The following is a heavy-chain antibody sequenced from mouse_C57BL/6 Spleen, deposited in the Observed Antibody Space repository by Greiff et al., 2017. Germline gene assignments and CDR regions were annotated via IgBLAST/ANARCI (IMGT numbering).Heavy chain of an antibody. CDR1: GYAFSSYW. Sequence: QVQLQQSGAELVKPGASVKISCKASGYAFSSYWMNWVKQRPGKGLEWIGQIYPGDGATNYNGKFKGKATLTADKSSSTAYMQLSSLTSEDSAVYFCARGEIYYGKGAWFAYWGQGTLVTVSA. J-gene: IGHJ3*01. CDR2: IYPGDGAT. CDR3: ARGEIYYGKGAWFAY. D-gene: IGHD2-1*01. V-gene: IGHV1-80*01.